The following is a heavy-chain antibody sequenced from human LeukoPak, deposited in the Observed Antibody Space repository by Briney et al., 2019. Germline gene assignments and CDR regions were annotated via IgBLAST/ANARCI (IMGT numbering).Heavy chain of an antibody. CDR3: ARDYLDSSGAHYDY. CDR2: IKGESER. V-gene: IGHV3-7*01. CDR1: GFSFSNYW. J-gene: IGHJ4*01. Sequence: GGSLRLSCAASGFSFSNYWMSWVRQAPGKGLECVANIKGESERRYVDSVKGRFTISRDNAKNSLYLQMNSLRVEDTAMYYCARDYLDSSGAHYDYWGHGTLVTASS. D-gene: IGHD3-22*01.